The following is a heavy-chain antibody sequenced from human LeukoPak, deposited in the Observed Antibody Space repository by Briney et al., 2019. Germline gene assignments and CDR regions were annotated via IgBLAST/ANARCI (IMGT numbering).Heavy chain of an antibody. V-gene: IGHV1-2*02. CDR3: ARGPALYYDILTGSTYNYFDP. CDR2: INPKTGGT. CDR1: GYTFIGYY. J-gene: IGHJ5*02. Sequence: ASVNVSCKASGYTFIGYYMHWVRQAPAHGPEWMGWINPKTGGTKYAQKFHGRLTMTRDTSISTAYMELSRLRSDDTAVYYCARGPALYYDILTGSTYNYFDPWGQGTLVTVSS. D-gene: IGHD3-9*01.